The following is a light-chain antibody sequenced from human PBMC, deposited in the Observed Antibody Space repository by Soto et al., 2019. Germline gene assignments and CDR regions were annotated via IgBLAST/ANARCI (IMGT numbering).Light chain of an antibody. CDR3: QQHNDWPT. CDR1: QSVSTN. CDR2: GAS. Sequence: EIVMTQSPATPSVSPGERATLSCRASQSVSTNLAWYQQKPGLAPRLLIYGASTRATGIPARFSGSGSGTEFILTISRVESEDFAIYYCQQHNDWPTFGQGTRLEI. J-gene: IGKJ5*01. V-gene: IGKV3-15*01.